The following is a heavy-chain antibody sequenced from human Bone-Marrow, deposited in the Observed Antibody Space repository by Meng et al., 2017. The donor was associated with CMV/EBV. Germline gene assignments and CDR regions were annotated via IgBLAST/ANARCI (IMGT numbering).Heavy chain of an antibody. CDR3: ARDPIAVAADGAFDI. D-gene: IGHD6-19*01. CDR2: IKQDGSEK. Sequence: GESLKISCAASGFTFSSYWMSWVRQAPGKGLEWVANIKQDGSEKYYVDSVKGRFTISRDNAKNSLYLQMNSLRAEDTAVYYCARDPIAVAADGAFDIWGQGTMVTVSS. J-gene: IGHJ3*02. CDR1: GFTFSSYW. V-gene: IGHV3-7*03.